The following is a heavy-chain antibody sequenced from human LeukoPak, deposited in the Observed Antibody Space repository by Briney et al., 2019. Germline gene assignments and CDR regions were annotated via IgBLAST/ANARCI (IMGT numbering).Heavy chain of an antibody. Sequence: PGKSLRLSCAASGFTFSNYAMHWVRQAPDQGLEWVAVISYDGTNIYYADSVKGRFTISRDNAKNSLFLKTDTLRGDDTGIYYCARDPNVLGITPYYFDFWGQGTLVTVSS. D-gene: IGHD3-10*02. CDR2: ISYDGTNI. J-gene: IGHJ4*02. CDR3: ARDPNVLGITPYYFDF. V-gene: IGHV3-30*04. CDR1: GFTFSNYA.